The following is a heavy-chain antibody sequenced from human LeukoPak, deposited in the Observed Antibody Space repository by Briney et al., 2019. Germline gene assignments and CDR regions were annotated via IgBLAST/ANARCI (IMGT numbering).Heavy chain of an antibody. Sequence: GGSLRLSCAASGFTFSSYSMNWVRQAPGKRLEWVSSISSSSSYIYYADSVKGRFTISRDNAKNSLYLQMNSLRAEDTAVYYCARSTTINSVDYWGQGTLVTVPS. CDR2: ISSSSSYI. V-gene: IGHV3-21*01. CDR1: GFTFSSYS. CDR3: ARSTTINSVDY. J-gene: IGHJ4*02. D-gene: IGHD1-26*01.